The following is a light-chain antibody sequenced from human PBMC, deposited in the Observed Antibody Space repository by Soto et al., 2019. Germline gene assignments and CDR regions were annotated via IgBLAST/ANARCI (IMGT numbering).Light chain of an antibody. J-gene: IGKJ2*01. CDR2: GAS. CDR1: QSVSNN. Sequence: EIVMTQSPATLSVSPGERATLSCRASQSVSNNLAWYQHKPGQAPRLLIYGASTRATGIPARISGRGSGTEFTLTISSLQSEDFAVYYCQHYNNWPPMYTFGQGTKLEIK. V-gene: IGKV3-15*01. CDR3: QHYNNWPPMYT.